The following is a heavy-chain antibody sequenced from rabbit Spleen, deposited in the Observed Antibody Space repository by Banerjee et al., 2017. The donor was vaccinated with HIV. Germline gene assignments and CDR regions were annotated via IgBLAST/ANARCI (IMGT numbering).Heavy chain of an antibody. D-gene: IGHD4-1*01. V-gene: IGHV1S40*01. CDR2: IYDDSDATT. J-gene: IGHJ2*01. Sequence: QSLEESGGDLVEPGASLSLTCTASGFSFSSSYDICWVRQAPGKGLEWIACIYDDSDATTWYANWAKGRFTISKSSSTTVTLQMTSLTAADTATYFCARGSYVGWGGSDGFDPWGPGTLVTVS. CDR3: ARGSYVGWGGSDGFDP. CDR1: GFSFSSSYD.